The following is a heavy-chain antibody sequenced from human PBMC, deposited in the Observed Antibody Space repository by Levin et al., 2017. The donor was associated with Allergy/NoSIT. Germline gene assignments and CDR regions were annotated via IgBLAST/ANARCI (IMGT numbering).Heavy chain of an antibody. J-gene: IGHJ4*02. Sequence: GESLKISCAASGFTFNYAMSWVRQAPGKGLEWVSAISGSGGSTYYADSVKGRFTLSRDNSKNTLYLQMNSLRAEDTAVYYCAKGGGGGRNYFDYWGQGTLVTVSS. CDR1: GFTFNYA. CDR3: AKGGGGGRNYFDY. D-gene: IGHD2-15*01. V-gene: IGHV3-23*01. CDR2: ISGSGGST.